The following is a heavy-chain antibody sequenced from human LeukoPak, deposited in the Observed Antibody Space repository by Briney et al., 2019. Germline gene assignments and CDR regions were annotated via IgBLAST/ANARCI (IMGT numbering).Heavy chain of an antibody. Sequence: GASVKVSCKASGGTFSSYAISWVRQAPGQGLEWMGWMNPYNGNANYAQRFQDRVTMTRDTSTSTAYMELRSLTSDDTAVYYCARRFFDSSGDFDYWGQGTLVTVSS. V-gene: IGHV1-18*01. CDR1: GGTFSSYA. CDR3: ARRFFDSSGDFDY. CDR2: MNPYNGNA. J-gene: IGHJ4*02. D-gene: IGHD3-22*01.